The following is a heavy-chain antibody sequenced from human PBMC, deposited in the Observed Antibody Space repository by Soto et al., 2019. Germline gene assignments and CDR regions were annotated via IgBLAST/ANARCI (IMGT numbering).Heavy chain of an antibody. CDR2: INHSGST. D-gene: IGHD3-10*01. V-gene: IGHV4-34*01. J-gene: IGHJ6*02. CDR3: ARGRPRLWFGELLCCGMDV. CDR1: CGSFSGYY. Sequence: PSETLSLTCAVYCGSFSGYYWSWIRQPPGKGLEWIGEINHSGSTNYNPSLKSRVTISVDTSKNQFSLKLSSVTAADTAVYYCARGRPRLWFGELLCCGMDVWGQGTTVTVSS.